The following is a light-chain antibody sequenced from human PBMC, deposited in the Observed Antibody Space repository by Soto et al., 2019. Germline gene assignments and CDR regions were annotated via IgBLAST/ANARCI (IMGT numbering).Light chain of an antibody. J-gene: IGKJ5*01. CDR2: DAS. Sequence: DIQMTQSPSSLSASVGDRVTITCQASQDISNYLNWYQQKPGKAPKLLIYDASNLETGVPSRFSGSGSGTDFTFTISSLHPEDIATYYCQQYDNLSITFGQGTRLEIK. CDR1: QDISNY. V-gene: IGKV1-33*01. CDR3: QQYDNLSIT.